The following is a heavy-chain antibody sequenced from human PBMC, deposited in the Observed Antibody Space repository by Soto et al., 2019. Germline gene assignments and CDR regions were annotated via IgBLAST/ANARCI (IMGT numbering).Heavy chain of an antibody. D-gene: IGHD3-10*01. CDR2: ISPKSGSA. CDR3: ARGPYYGPPYGMDV. CDR1: GYTFSGYY. J-gene: IGHJ6*01. Sequence: GSGNVSYKACGYTFSGYYIHWVRQAPGQGLEWMGWISPKSGSANLAQRFQGRVTMTRDTSITTAYMELRRLKSDDTAVYYCARGPYYGPPYGMDVWGQGTTVTVSS. V-gene: IGHV1-2*02.